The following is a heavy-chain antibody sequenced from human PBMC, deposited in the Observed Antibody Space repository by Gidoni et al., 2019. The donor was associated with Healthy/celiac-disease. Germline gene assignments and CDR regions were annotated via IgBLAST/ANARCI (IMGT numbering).Heavy chain of an antibody. CDR3: ARTDSYGYAKLYYYYYGMDV. CDR2: IIPIFGTA. J-gene: IGHJ6*02. V-gene: IGHV1-69*14. D-gene: IGHD5-18*01. Sequence: QLQLVQPGAEAKTPRAALMVSCKATGGTFSSNAISWVRQAPGQGLEWMGGIIPIFGTANYAQKFHGRVTVTADNSTSTAYMGLSSLSSEGTAVYYCARTDSYGYAKLYYYYYGMDVWGQGTSVTVSS. CDR1: GGTFSSNA.